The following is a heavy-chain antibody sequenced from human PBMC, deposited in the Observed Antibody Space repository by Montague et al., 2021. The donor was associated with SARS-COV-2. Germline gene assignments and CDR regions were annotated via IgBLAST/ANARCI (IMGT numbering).Heavy chain of an antibody. J-gene: IGHJ6*02. D-gene: IGHD2-15*01. Sequence: SLRLSCAASGFTFSSISMNWVRQAPGKRLEWVSSISSESAYIVYAESVRGRFTISRDNDQNLLYLQLHRLRAEDTAVYYCARFETSKFYSSGMDVWGQGTTVTVSS. CDR2: ISSESAYI. CDR1: GFTFSSIS. CDR3: ARFETSKFYSSGMDV. V-gene: IGHV3-21*01.